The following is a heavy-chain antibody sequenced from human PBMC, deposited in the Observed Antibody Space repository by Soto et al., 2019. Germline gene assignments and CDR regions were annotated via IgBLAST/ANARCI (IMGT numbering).Heavy chain of an antibody. D-gene: IGHD3-22*01. Sequence: PSETLSLTCTVSGGSISSYYWSWIRQPPGKGLEWIGYIYYSGSTNYNPSLKSRVTISVDTSKNQFSLKLSSVTAADTAVYYCARGEYYDSSGYSLEGAAFDIWGQGTMLT. CDR2: IYYSGST. V-gene: IGHV4-59*01. CDR3: ARGEYYDSSGYSLEGAAFDI. J-gene: IGHJ3*02. CDR1: GGSISSYY.